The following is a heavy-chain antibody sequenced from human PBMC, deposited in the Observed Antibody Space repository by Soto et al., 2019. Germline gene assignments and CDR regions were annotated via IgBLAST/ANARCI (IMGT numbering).Heavy chain of an antibody. D-gene: IGHD2-2*01. Sequence: PGGSLRLSCAASGFTFSSYWMSWVRQAPGKGLEWVANIKQDGSEKYYVDSVKGRFTISRDNAKNSLYLQMNSLRAEDTAVYYCARVRGYCSSTSCYDTETHAFDIWGQGTMVTVSS. CDR2: IKQDGSEK. CDR1: GFTFSSYW. J-gene: IGHJ3*02. V-gene: IGHV3-7*01. CDR3: ARVRGYCSSTSCYDTETHAFDI.